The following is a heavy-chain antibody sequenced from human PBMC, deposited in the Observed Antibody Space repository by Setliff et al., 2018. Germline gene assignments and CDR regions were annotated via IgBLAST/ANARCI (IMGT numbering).Heavy chain of an antibody. V-gene: IGHV4-39*01. CDR3: ARLPNYVWGSPVDY. CDR2: IFYSGRT. CDR1: GASITNINYY. J-gene: IGHJ4*02. D-gene: IGHD3-16*01. Sequence: SETLSLTCTVSGASITNINYYWGLIRQPPGKGLEWIGSIFYSGRTFYNPSLESRVTISVDTSKNQFSLTLSSVTAADTAVYYCARLPNYVWGSPVDYWGQGTLVTVSS.